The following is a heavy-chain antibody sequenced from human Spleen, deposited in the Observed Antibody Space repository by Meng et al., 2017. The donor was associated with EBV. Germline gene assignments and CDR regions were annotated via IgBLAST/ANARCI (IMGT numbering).Heavy chain of an antibody. Sequence: QVELQGGGAGLFGPSMTVSLNGAGYGGSFCGYNWGWLRHPPGNGLVWIGEINHIGSTNYKPSLEGRVTISVDTSKNQFSLKLSSVTAADTAVYYCARTPGYSYGFLVYWGQGTLVTVSS. CDR1: GGSFCGYN. CDR3: ARTPGYSYGFLVY. CDR2: INHIGST. D-gene: IGHD5-18*01. J-gene: IGHJ4*02. V-gene: IGHV4-34*01.